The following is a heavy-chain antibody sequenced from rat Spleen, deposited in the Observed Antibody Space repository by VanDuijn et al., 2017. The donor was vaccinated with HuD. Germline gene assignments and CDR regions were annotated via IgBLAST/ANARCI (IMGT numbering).Heavy chain of an antibody. CDR2: INSAGST. J-gene: IGHJ2*01. CDR1: GFSLSNYGV. D-gene: IGHD2-5*01. Sequence: VQLKESGPGLVKPSLTLFLTCTVSGFSLSNYGVFWVRQPPGKGLEWMGYINSAGSTSYNPSLKSRISITRDTSKNQFFLQVNSVTTEDTATYYCARGLVLTWGQGVMVTVSS. V-gene: IGHV3-3*01. CDR3: ARGLVLT.